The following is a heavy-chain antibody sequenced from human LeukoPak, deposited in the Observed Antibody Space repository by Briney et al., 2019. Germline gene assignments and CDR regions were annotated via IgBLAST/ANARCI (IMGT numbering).Heavy chain of an antibody. V-gene: IGHV3-7*01. CDR1: GFTFSSYW. CDR2: IKQDGSEK. J-gene: IGHJ6*03. CDR3: ARAGHRCSGGSCYYYYYMDV. Sequence: PGGSLRLSCAVSGFTFSSYWMSWVRQAPGKGLEWVANIKQDGSEKYYVDSVKGRFTISRDNAKNSLYLQMNSLRAEDTAVYYCARAGHRCSGGSCYYYYYMDVWGKGTTVTVSS. D-gene: IGHD2-15*01.